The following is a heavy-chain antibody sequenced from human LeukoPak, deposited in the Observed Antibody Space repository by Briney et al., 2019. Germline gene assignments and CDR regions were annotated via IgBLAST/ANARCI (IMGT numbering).Heavy chain of an antibody. CDR2: IYYSGST. J-gene: IGHJ4*02. D-gene: IGHD2-15*01. V-gene: IGHV4-59*01. Sequence: SETLSLTCTVSGGSISSYYWSWIRQPPGKGLEWIGYIYYSGSTNYNPSLKSRVTISVDTSKNQFSLKLSSVTAADTAVYYCARRYCSGGSCFNDYWGQGTLVTVSS. CDR3: ARRYCSGGSCFNDY. CDR1: GGSISSYY.